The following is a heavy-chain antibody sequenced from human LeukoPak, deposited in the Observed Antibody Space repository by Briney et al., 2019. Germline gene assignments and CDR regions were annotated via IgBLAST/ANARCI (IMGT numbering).Heavy chain of an antibody. V-gene: IGHV1-2*02. CDR2: INPNSGGT. D-gene: IGHD5-24*01. J-gene: IGHJ6*01. CDR3: ARTRRVTHNAELELDG. Sequence: SVSVSCTASGYTFTVYYMHCVRQAPGQGLEWGVWINPNSGGTNYAQTFQGRVTMTRDTSISTAYMERSRLRAQGTAGYYCARTRRVTHNAELELDGGG. CDR1: GYTFTVYY.